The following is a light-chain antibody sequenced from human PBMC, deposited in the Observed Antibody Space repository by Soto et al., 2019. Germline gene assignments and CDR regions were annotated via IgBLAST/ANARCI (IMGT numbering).Light chain of an antibody. CDR2: GAS. CDR1: PSVSSNY. Sequence: IVFAQSPGTPSFSSGGKDTPPPRASPSVSSNYLAWYQHQKPGQPPRLLVYGASNRATGVPDRFSGSGSGTDFTLAISRLEPEDFGVYYCQQYGGQSWTFGQGTKVDIK. V-gene: IGKV3-20*01. CDR3: QQYGGQSWT. J-gene: IGKJ1*01.